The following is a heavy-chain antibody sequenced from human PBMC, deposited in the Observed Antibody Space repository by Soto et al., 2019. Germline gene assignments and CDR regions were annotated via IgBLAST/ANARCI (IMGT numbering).Heavy chain of an antibody. J-gene: IGHJ4*02. Sequence: PGGSLRLSCAASGFTFSSYAMSWVRQAPGKGLEWVSAISGSGGSTYYADSVKGRFTISRDNSKNTLYLQMNSLRAEDTAVYYCAKSLDQLMIQLWLQKWGQGTLVTVSS. CDR3: AKSLDQLMIQLWLQK. V-gene: IGHV3-23*01. D-gene: IGHD5-18*01. CDR2: ISGSGGST. CDR1: GFTFSSYA.